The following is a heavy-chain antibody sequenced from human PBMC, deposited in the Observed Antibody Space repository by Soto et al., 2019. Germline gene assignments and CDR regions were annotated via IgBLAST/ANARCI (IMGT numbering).Heavy chain of an antibody. CDR3: ARTFDYYGMDV. CDR1: GYSIASGYY. Sequence: LETLSLTCAVSGYSIASGYYWAWIGQSPGKGLEWIGSNYHAGGFYYNPSLNSRVAVSLDNSKNHFSLKLTSVTAADTAVYYCARTFDYYGMDVWGQGTTVT. J-gene: IGHJ6*02. CDR2: NYHAGGF. V-gene: IGHV4-38-2*01.